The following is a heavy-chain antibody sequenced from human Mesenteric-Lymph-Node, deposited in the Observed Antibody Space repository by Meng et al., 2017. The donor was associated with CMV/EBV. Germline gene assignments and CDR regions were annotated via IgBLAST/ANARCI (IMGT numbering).Heavy chain of an antibody. CDR2: LYPGDSDT. CDR1: GYRFPSYW. CDR3: ARQSGGGELYFDL. J-gene: IGHJ2*01. Sequence: KGSGYRFPSYWIGWVRQMPGKGLEWMGILYPGDSDTRYSPSFQGQVTISADKSISTAYLQWSSLKASDTAMYYCARQSGGGELYFDLWGRGTLVTVSS. D-gene: IGHD3-10*01. V-gene: IGHV5-51*01.